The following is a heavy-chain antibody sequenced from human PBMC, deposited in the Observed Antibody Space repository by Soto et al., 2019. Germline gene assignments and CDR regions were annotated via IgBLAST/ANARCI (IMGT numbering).Heavy chain of an antibody. CDR2: INPSGGST. Sequence: ASVKVSCKASGYTFTSYYMHWVRQAPGQGLEWMGIINPSGGSTTYAQKFQGRVTTTRDTSTSTVYMELSSLRSEDTAVYYCARGDIVAIFGMDVWGQGTTVTVSS. CDR1: GYTFTSYY. D-gene: IGHD5-12*01. CDR3: ARGDIVAIFGMDV. V-gene: IGHV1-46*01. J-gene: IGHJ6*02.